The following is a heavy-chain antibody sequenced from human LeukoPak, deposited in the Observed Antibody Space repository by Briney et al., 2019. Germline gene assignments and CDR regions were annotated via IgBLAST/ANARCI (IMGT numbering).Heavy chain of an antibody. Sequence: SQTLSLTCTVSGGSISSGGYYWSWIRQHPGKGLEWIGYIYYSGSTYYNPSLKSRVTISVDTSKNQFSLKLSSVTAADTAVYYCGRVIRPLSGWYYFDYWGQGTLVTVSS. V-gene: IGHV4-31*03. CDR2: IYYSGST. CDR3: GRVIRPLSGWYYFDY. CDR1: GGSISSGGYY. D-gene: IGHD6-19*01. J-gene: IGHJ4*02.